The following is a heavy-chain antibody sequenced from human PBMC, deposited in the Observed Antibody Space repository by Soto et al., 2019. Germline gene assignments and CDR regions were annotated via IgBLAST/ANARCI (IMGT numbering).Heavy chain of an antibody. CDR1: GFTFSHYG. CDR2: ISYDGSNK. Sequence: QVQLVESGAGVVQPGRSLRLSCAASGFTFSHYGIHWVRKAPGKGLEWLAVISYDGSNKHYADSVKGRFTVSRDNSKNTLYLQMNSLRAEDTAVYFCARYSGKYQGPIDYWGQGTLVTVSS. D-gene: IGHD1-26*01. CDR3: ARYSGKYQGPIDY. V-gene: IGHV3-30*03. J-gene: IGHJ4*02.